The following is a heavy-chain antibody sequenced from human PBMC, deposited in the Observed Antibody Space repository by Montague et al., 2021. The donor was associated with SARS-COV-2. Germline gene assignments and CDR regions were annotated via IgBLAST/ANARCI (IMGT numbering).Heavy chain of an antibody. D-gene: IGHD2-2*01. CDR1: GLTFRTYA. CDR3: AKVVAPEVWSITSWFGMDV. J-gene: IGHJ6*02. V-gene: IGHV3-23*01. CDR2: ISDDGRSA. Sequence: SLSLSCSASGLTFRTYAMTWVRLAPGKGLEWVAGISDDGRSAYYGGSVEGRFTISRDNSKNALYLQMNSLRAEDTAIYYCAKVVAPEVWSITSWFGMDVWGQGTTVTVSS.